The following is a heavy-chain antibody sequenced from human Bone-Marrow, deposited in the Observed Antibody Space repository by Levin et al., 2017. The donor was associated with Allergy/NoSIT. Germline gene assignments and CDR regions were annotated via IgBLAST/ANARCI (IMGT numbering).Heavy chain of an antibody. Sequence: SCAVYGGSFSGYYWSWIRQPPGKGLEWIGEINHSGSTNYNPSLKSRVTISVDTSKNQFSLKLSSVTAADTAVYYCARVVVVVPAAMLVGSVKYYYYYYMDVWGKGTTVTVSS. J-gene: IGHJ6*03. CDR3: ARVVVVVPAAMLVGSVKYYYYYYMDV. CDR2: INHSGST. CDR1: GGSFSGYY. V-gene: IGHV4-34*01. D-gene: IGHD2-2*01.